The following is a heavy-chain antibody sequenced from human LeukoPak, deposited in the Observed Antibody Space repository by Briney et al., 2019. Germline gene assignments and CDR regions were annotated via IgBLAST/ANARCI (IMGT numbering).Heavy chain of an antibody. D-gene: IGHD5-12*01. V-gene: IGHV4-38-2*02. Sequence: SETLSLTCTVSGYSISSGYYWGWIRQPPGKGLEWIGSIYHSGSTYYNPSLKSRVTISVDTSKNQFSLKLSSVTAADTAVYYCARAQTMAWILYWGQGTLVTVSS. J-gene: IGHJ4*02. CDR1: GYSISSGYY. CDR2: IYHSGST. CDR3: ARAQTMAWILY.